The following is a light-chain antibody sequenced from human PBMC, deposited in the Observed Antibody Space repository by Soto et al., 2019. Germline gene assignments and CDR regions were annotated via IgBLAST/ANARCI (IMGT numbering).Light chain of an antibody. CDR1: QSVSSY. V-gene: IGKV3-11*01. CDR3: QLGDS. J-gene: IGKJ2*03. CDR2: DAS. Sequence: EIVLTQSPATLSLSLGERATLSCRASQSVSSYLYWYQQKPGQAPRLLIYDASNRPTGIPARFSGSVSGTDFTLTISSLEPENFAVYYCQLGDSFGEGTKLEFK.